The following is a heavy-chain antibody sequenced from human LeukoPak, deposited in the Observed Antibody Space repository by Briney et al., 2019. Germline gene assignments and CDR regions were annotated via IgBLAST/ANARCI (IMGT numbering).Heavy chain of an antibody. J-gene: IGHJ4*02. Sequence: SVKVSCEASGGTFSSYAISWVRQAPGQGLEWMGRIIPIFGIANYAQKFQGRVTITADKSTSTAYMELSSLRSEDTAVYYCAREGPKYSSSWWYFDYWGQGTLVTVSS. CDR2: IIPIFGIA. CDR1: GGTFSSYA. CDR3: AREGPKYSSSWWYFDY. V-gene: IGHV1-69*04. D-gene: IGHD6-13*01.